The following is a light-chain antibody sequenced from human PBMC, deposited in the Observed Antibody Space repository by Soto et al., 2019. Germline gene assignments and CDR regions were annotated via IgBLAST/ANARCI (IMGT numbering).Light chain of an antibody. CDR1: SSDIGGYNY. Sequence: QSVLTQPRSVSGSPGQSVTISCTGTSSDIGGYNYVSWYQQHPGKAPKLNIFDVSERPSGVPARFSGSKSGNTASLTISGLQADDEADYYCCSYAGSYTYVFGSGTKVTVL. CDR3: CSYAGSYTYV. J-gene: IGLJ1*01. CDR2: DVS. V-gene: IGLV2-11*01.